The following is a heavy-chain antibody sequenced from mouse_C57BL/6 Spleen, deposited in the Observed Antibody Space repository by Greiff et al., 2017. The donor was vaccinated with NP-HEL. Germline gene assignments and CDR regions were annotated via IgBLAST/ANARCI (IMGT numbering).Heavy chain of an antibody. CDR3: ARRVVITTVVADY. D-gene: IGHD1-1*01. Sequence: QVQLKESGAELARPGASVKLSCKASGYTFTSYGISWVKQRTGQGLEWIGEIYPRSGNTYYNEKFKGKATLTADKSSSTAYMELRSLTSEDSAVYFCARRVVITTVVADYWGQGTSVTVSS. J-gene: IGHJ4*01. CDR2: IYPRSGNT. V-gene: IGHV1-81*01. CDR1: GYTFTSYG.